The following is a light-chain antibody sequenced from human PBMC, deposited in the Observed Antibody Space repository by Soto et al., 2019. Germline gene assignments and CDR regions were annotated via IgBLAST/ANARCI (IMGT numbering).Light chain of an antibody. CDR3: SSYAGSNVV. V-gene: IGLV2-8*01. CDR1: SSDVGGYNY. J-gene: IGLJ2*01. Sequence: QSALTQPPSASGSPGQPVTISCTGTSSDVGGYNYVSWYQQHPGKAPKLMIYEVSKRPSGVPDRFSGSKSGNTASLTVSGLQAEDEADYYCSSYAGSNVVFGGGTKVTVL. CDR2: EVS.